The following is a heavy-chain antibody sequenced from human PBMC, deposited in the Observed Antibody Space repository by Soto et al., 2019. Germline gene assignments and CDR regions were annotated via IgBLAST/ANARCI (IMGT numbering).Heavy chain of an antibody. CDR3: AREGGESSDGLYYFDS. CDR1: GGTTSNDNY. D-gene: IGHD3-16*01. Sequence: SATLSLSCPVSGGTTSNDNYWSWIRQPPGKGLEWIGHIYYSGNTDYNPSLKSRLAISIDTSKNQFSLKLSSVTAADTAVYFCAREGGESSDGLYYFDSWGQGSLVTV. V-gene: IGHV4-30-4*01. CDR2: IYYSGNT. J-gene: IGHJ4*02.